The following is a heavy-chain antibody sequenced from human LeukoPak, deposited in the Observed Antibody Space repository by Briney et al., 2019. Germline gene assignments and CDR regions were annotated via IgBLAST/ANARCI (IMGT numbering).Heavy chain of an antibody. J-gene: IGHJ5*02. CDR3: VKASSSSPQYNWFDA. V-gene: IGHV3-23*01. CDR1: GFTFSTYA. D-gene: IGHD6-6*01. Sequence: PGGSLRLSCAASGFTFSTYAMSWVRQAPGKGLEWVSGITGSGGGTYYADSVKGRFTISRDNSKNTLYLQMNSLRAEDTALYYCVKASSSSPQYNWFDAWGQGTLVTVSS. CDR2: ITGSGGGT.